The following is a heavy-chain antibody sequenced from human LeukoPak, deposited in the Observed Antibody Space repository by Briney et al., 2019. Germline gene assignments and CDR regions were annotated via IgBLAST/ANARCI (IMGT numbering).Heavy chain of an antibody. Sequence: PGGSLRLSFSASGFTLSSYSMNSVRQAPGKGLEWVSSITSSSSYIYYADSVKGRFTISRDNAKNSLYLQMNSLRAEDTALYYCAREVAGTVAFDIWGQGTMVTVSS. V-gene: IGHV3-21*04. CDR3: AREVAGTVAFDI. D-gene: IGHD6-19*01. CDR2: ITSSSSYI. CDR1: GFTLSSYS. J-gene: IGHJ3*02.